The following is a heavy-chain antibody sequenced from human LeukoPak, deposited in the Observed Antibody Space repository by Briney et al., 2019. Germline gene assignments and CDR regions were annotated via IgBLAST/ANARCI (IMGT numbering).Heavy chain of an antibody. Sequence: SVKVSCKASGGTFSSYAISWVRQAPGQGLEWMGRIIPILGIANYAQKFQRRVTITADKSTSTAYMELSSLRSEDTAVYYCASSTAYDFWSGYYTGISYYYGMDVWGQGTTVTVSS. V-gene: IGHV1-69*04. D-gene: IGHD3-3*01. CDR3: ASSTAYDFWSGYYTGISYYYGMDV. CDR2: IIPILGIA. CDR1: GGTFSSYA. J-gene: IGHJ6*02.